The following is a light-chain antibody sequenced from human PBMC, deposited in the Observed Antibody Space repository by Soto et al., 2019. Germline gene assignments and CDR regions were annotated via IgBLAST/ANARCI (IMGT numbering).Light chain of an antibody. CDR2: DVN. CDR1: SSDIGAYNY. V-gene: IGLV2-14*03. CDR3: SSYTLSNTRV. J-gene: IGLJ2*01. Sequence: QPVLTQPASVSGSPGQSITISCTGTSSDIGAYNYVSWYLHHPGKAPKLMIYDVNTRPSGVSNRFSGSKSGNTASLTISGLQDEDEGDYYCSSYTLSNTRVFGGGTKVTVL.